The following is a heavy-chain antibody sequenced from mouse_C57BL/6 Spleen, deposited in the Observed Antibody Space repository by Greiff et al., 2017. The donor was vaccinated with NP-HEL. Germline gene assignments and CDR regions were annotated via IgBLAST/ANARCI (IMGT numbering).Heavy chain of an antibody. CDR1: GYTFTSYW. CDR3: ARGAMDY. Sequence: LQQPGAELVKPGASVKLSCKASGYTFTSYWMQWVKQRPGQGLEWIGEIDPSDSYTNYNQKFKGKATLTVDTSSSPAYMQLSSLTSEDSAVYYCARGAMDYWGQGTSVTVSS. V-gene: IGHV1-50*01. J-gene: IGHJ4*01. CDR2: IDPSDSYT.